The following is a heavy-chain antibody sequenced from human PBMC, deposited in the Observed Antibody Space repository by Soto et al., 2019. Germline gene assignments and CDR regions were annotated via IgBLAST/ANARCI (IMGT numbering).Heavy chain of an antibody. Sequence: ASVKVSCKASGYTFTSYGISWVRQAPGQGLEWMGWISAYNGNTKYSQKFQGRVTMTRDTSTSTVYMELSSLRSEDTAVYYCARALTYYYDSSGYWGVDYWGQGTLVTVSS. J-gene: IGHJ4*02. D-gene: IGHD3-22*01. CDR2: ISAYNGNT. V-gene: IGHV1-18*01. CDR1: GYTFTSYG. CDR3: ARALTYYYDSSGYWGVDY.